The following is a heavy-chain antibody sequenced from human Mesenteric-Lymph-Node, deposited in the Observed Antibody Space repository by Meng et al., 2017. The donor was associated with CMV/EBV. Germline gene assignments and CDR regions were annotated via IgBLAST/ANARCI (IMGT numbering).Heavy chain of an antibody. V-gene: IGHV1-46*01. D-gene: IGHD6-13*01. J-gene: IGHJ4*02. Sequence: SCKAHGYTFINYYIYWGRRAPGQGLQWMGFIDSGAGTTTYAQKFQGRITMTRDTSTSIVYLELSSLRSEDTALYYCARGYSNNWFLDYWGQGTLVTVSS. CDR3: ARGYSNNWFLDY. CDR1: GYTFINYY. CDR2: IDSGAGTT.